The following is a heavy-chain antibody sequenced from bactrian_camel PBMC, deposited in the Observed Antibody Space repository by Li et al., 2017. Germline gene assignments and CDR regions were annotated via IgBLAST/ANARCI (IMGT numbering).Heavy chain of an antibody. CDR2: VDTDGET. CDR1: GYPYRIYS. D-gene: IGHD5*01. J-gene: IGHJ6*01. Sequence: VQLVESGGGSVQAGGSLRLSCVTSGYPYRIYSLAWFRQTPGKAREGVVAVDTDGETTYADSVKGRFTISKDNAKNTLYLQMKSLKLEDTAMYYCAAEYGSHGGVWDERDYGYWGQGTQVTVS. V-gene: IGHV3S6*01. CDR3: AAEYGSHGGVWDERDYGY.